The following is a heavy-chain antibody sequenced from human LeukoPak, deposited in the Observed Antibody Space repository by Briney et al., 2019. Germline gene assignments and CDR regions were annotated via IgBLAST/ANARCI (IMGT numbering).Heavy chain of an antibody. J-gene: IGHJ4*02. D-gene: IGHD6-19*01. Sequence: GGSLRLSCATSGISFNGYALHWVRHAPGKGLEWVALISSDEKNIFYADSVKGRFIISRDKCKNTIDLQMTSLQTDDTSVYYCARVMALGRGWYQEPFDYWGQGTLVTVSS. V-gene: IGHV3-30*04. CDR2: ISSDEKNI. CDR1: GISFNGYA. CDR3: ARVMALGRGWYQEPFDY.